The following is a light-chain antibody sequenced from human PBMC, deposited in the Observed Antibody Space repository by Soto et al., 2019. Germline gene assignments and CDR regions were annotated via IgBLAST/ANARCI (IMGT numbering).Light chain of an antibody. Sequence: EIVMTQSPATLSVSPGERVTLSCRASQSVSSNLAWYQQKPGQAPRLLIYGASTRATGIPARFSGSGPGTEFTLTISSLQSEDFAVYYCQQYNSWPLTFGQGTRLE. V-gene: IGKV3-15*01. CDR3: QQYNSWPLT. CDR1: QSVSSN. J-gene: IGKJ5*01. CDR2: GAS.